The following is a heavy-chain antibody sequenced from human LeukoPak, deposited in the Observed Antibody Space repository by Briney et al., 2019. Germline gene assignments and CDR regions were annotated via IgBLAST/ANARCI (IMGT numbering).Heavy chain of an antibody. V-gene: IGHV1-18*01. CDR2: ISAYNGNT. D-gene: IGHD2-2*01. J-gene: IGHJ3*02. Sequence: SVRVSCKASGYTFTSYGISWVRQAPGQGREWMGWISAYNGNTNFAQKLQGRVTMTTDTSTSTAYMELRSLRSDDTAVYYCARGPNIVVVPAANLRPDYGVLDAFDIWGQGTMVTVSS. CDR1: GYTFTSYG. CDR3: ARGPNIVVVPAANLRPDYGVLDAFDI.